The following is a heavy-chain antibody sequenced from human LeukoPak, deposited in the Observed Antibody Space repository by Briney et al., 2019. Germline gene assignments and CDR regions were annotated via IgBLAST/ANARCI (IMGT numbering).Heavy chain of an antibody. CDR2: INPNSGGT. Sequence: GASVKVSCKVSGYTLTELSMHWVRQAPGKGLEWMGRINPNSGGTNYAQKFQGRVTMTRDTSISTAYMELSRLRSDDTAVYYCARVPITNYYYGMDVWGQGTTVTVSS. CDR1: GYTLTELS. D-gene: IGHD2-2*01. J-gene: IGHJ6*02. V-gene: IGHV1-2*06. CDR3: ARVPITNYYYGMDV.